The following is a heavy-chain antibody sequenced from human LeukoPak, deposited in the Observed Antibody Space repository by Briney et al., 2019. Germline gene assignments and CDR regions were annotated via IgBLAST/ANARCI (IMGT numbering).Heavy chain of an antibody. J-gene: IGHJ4*02. CDR1: GGSISSGDYY. V-gene: IGHV4-30-4*01. Sequence: KPSQTLSLTCTVSGGSISSGDYYWSWIRQPPGKGLEWIGYIYYSGSTYYNPSLKSRVTISVDTSKNQFSLKLSSVTAADTAVYYCASSPKRRGYSGYDKYYFDYWGQGTLVTVSS. CDR2: IYYSGST. D-gene: IGHD5-12*01. CDR3: ASSPKRRGYSGYDKYYFDY.